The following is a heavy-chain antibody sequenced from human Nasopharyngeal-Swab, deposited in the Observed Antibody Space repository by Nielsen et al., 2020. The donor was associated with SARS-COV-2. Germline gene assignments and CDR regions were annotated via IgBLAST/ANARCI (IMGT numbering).Heavy chain of an antibody. D-gene: IGHD3-3*01. CDR1: GYTFTGYY. CDR2: INPNSGGT. Sequence: ASVKISCNASGYTFTGYYMHWVRQAPGQGLEWMGRINPNSGGTNYAQKFQGRVTMTRDTSISTAYMELSRLRSDDTAVYYCARDRYDFWSGYQDWFDPWGQGTLVTVSS. J-gene: IGHJ5*02. V-gene: IGHV1-2*06. CDR3: ARDRYDFWSGYQDWFDP.